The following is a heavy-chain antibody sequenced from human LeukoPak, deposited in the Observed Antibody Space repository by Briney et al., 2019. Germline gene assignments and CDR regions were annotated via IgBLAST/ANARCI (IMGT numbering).Heavy chain of an antibody. D-gene: IGHD3-10*01. J-gene: IGHJ4*02. V-gene: IGHV3-53*01. CDR2: IYSGGST. Sequence: GGSLRLSCAASGFTASSNCMSWVRQAPGKGLEWVSVIYSGGSTYYADSVKGRFTISRDNSKNTLYLQMNSLRAEDTAVYYCARDRGYYFDYWGQGTLVTVSS. CDR3: ARDRGYYFDY. CDR1: GFTASSNC.